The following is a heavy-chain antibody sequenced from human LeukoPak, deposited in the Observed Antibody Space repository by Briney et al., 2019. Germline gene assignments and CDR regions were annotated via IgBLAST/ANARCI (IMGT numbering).Heavy chain of an antibody. CDR1: GGSISSGGYY. J-gene: IGHJ5*02. V-gene: IGHV4-31*03. D-gene: IGHD1-1*01. CDR2: IHYSGST. CDR3: ACGSNNWYNWFDP. Sequence: SQTLSLTCTVSGGSISSGGYYWSWIRQHPEKGLEWIGYIHYSGSTYYHPSLKRRFSMSVDTSRNQFSLKLSSVTAADTAVYYCACGSNNWYNWFDPWGQGTLVTVSS.